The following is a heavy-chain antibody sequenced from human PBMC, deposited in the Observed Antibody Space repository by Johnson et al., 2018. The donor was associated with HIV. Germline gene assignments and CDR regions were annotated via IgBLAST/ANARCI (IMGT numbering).Heavy chain of an antibody. CDR3: AKDQWTSRWTNDAFDF. CDR2: IRYDGSNK. D-gene: IGHD6-13*01. CDR1: GFSFDGYA. Sequence: QVQLVESGGVAVQPGGSLRLSCAASGFSFDGYAMHWVRQAPGKGLEWVAFIRYDGSNKYYADSVKGRFTISRDNSKNTLYLQMNSLRAEDTAVYYCAKDQWTSRWTNDAFDFWGQGTMVTVSS. J-gene: IGHJ3*01. V-gene: IGHV3-30*02.